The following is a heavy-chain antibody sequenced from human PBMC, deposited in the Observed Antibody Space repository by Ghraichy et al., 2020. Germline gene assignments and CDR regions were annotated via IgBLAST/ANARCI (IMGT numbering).Heavy chain of an antibody. CDR1: GYTLTELS. Sequence: ASVKVSCKVSGYTLTELSMHWVRQAPGKGLEWMGGFDPEDGETIYAQKFQGRVTMTEDTSTDTAYMELSRLRSEDTAVEYCATPSMRINYYGMDVWGQGTSVAVSS. J-gene: IGHJ6*02. D-gene: IGHD2-8*01. V-gene: IGHV1-24*01. CDR3: ATPSMRINYYGMDV. CDR2: FDPEDGET.